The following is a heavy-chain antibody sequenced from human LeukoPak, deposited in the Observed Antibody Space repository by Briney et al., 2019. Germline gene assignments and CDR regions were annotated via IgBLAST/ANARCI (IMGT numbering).Heavy chain of an antibody. CDR2: INTDGSST. CDR1: GFTFSNYW. Sequence: PGGSLRLSCAASGFTFSNYWMHWVRQAQGKGLVWVSRINTDGSSTDYADSAKGRFTISRDNAKNTLYLQMNSLRAEDTAVYYCARDLDGYRSGNGAWGQGTLVTVSS. D-gene: IGHD5-12*01. CDR3: ARDLDGYRSGNGA. V-gene: IGHV3-74*01. J-gene: IGHJ5*02.